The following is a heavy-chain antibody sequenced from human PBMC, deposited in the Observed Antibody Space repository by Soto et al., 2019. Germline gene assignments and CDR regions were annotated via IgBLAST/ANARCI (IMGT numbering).Heavy chain of an antibody. V-gene: IGHV1-69*13. J-gene: IGHJ3*02. CDR2: IIPIFGTA. CDR1: GGTFSSYA. Sequence: GASVKVSCKASGGTFSSYAISWVRQAPGQGLEWMGGIIPIFGTANYAQKFQGRVTITADESTSTAYMELSSLRSEDTAVYYCAYLCIVGDISPSDAFYICGQGKMVTVS. CDR3: AYLCIVGDISPSDAFYI. D-gene: IGHD1-26*01.